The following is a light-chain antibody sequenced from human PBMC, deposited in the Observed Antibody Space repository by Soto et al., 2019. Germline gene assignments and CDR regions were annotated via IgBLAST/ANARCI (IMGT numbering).Light chain of an antibody. CDR3: HQYGSSPT. CDR2: GAS. V-gene: IGKV3-20*01. J-gene: IGKJ5*01. Sequence: EMVMTQSPVTLSVSPGERATLSCRASQSVSSNLAWYQQKPGQAPRLLIYGASTRATGIPDRFSGSGSGTDFTLTISRLEPEDFAVYYCHQYGSSPTFGQGTRLEIK. CDR1: QSVSSN.